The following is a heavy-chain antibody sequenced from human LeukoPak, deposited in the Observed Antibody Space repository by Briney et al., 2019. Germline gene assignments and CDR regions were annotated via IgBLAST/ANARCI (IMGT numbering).Heavy chain of an antibody. CDR2: INHSGTT. J-gene: IGHJ3*02. V-gene: IGHV4-34*01. CDR1: GGSFSGYY. Sequence: PSETLSLTCAVYGGSFSGYYWGWIRQPPGKGLEWIGEINHSGTTNYNPSLKSRVTISVDTSKNQFSLKLNSVTAADTAVYYCARRDDIWGQGTMVTVSS. CDR3: ARRDDI.